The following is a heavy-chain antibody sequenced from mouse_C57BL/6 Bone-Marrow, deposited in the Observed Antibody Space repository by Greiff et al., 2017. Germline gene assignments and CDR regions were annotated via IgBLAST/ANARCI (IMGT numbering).Heavy chain of an antibody. J-gene: IGHJ2*01. D-gene: IGHD1-1*01. CDR2: IDPNSGGT. CDR1: GYTFTGYW. Sequence: QVQLQQPGAELVKPGASVKLSCKASGYTFTGYWMHWVKQRPGRGLEWIGRIDPNSGGTKYNEKFKSKATLTVDKPSSPAYMQLSTLTSEYSAVYYCARRCDSYDFDDWGKGTTLTVSS. V-gene: IGHV1-72*01. CDR3: ARRCDSYDFDD.